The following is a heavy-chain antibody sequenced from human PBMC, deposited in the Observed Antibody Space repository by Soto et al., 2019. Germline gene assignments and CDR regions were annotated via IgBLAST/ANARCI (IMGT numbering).Heavy chain of an antibody. Sequence: QVQLVQSGAEVKKPGASVKVSCKASGDTFTSYDINWVRQATGQGLEWMGWMNPNSGNTDYAQKFEGRVTMTRNTAITTAYMELSSLRSEDTAVYYCARGYCSGGSCSDYYYYDMDVWGQGTTVTVSS. V-gene: IGHV1-8*01. CDR2: MNPNSGNT. D-gene: IGHD2-15*01. CDR1: GDTFTSYD. CDR3: ARGYCSGGSCSDYYYYDMDV. J-gene: IGHJ6*02.